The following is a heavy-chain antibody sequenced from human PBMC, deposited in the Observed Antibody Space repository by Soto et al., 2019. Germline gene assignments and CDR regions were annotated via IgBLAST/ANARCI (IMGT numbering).Heavy chain of an antibody. CDR2: ISAYNGNT. J-gene: IGHJ4*02. Sequence: ASVKVSCKASGYTFTSYGITWVRQAPGQGLEWMGWISAYNGNTNYAQKLRGRVTMTTDTSTSTAYMELRSLRSDDTAVYYCARNYFDSSCYYASDYWGQGTLVTVSS. CDR3: ARNYFDSSCYYASDY. CDR1: GYTFTSYG. V-gene: IGHV1-18*01. D-gene: IGHD3-22*01.